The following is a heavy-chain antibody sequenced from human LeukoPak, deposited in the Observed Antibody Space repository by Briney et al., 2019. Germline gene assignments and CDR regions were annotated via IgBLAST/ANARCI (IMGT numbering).Heavy chain of an antibody. Sequence: ASVKVSCKASGYTFTVYYMHWVRQAPGQGGERMAWINLNSGGTIYAQKFQGRVTMTRDTSISTVYMELSRLRSGDTAVYYCARSVVATISVPYYFDYWGQGTLVTVSS. V-gene: IGHV1-2*02. D-gene: IGHD5-12*01. CDR3: ARSVVATISVPYYFDY. J-gene: IGHJ4*02. CDR2: INLNSGGT. CDR1: GYTFTVYY.